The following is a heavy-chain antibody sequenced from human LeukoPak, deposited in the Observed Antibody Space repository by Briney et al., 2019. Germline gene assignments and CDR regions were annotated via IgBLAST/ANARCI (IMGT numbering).Heavy chain of an antibody. CDR1: GYSFTSYW. CDR2: IYPGDSDT. D-gene: IGHD1-26*01. CDR3: ARGSGSYHTAYMN. J-gene: IGHJ4*02. V-gene: IGHV5-51*01. Sequence: GESLKISCKGSGYSFTSYWIGWVRQMPGKGLEWMGIIYPGDSDTRYSPSFQGQVTTPADKSLSTAYLQWSSLKASDTAMYYCARGSGSYHTAYMNWGQGSPVTVSS.